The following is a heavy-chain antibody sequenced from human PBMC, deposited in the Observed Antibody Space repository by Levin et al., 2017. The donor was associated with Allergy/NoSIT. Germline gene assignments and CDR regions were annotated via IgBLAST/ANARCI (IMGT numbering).Heavy chain of an antibody. J-gene: IGHJ4*02. CDR1: GFTFSSYG. V-gene: IGHV3-30*18. CDR3: AKDLRYSSVWPNFYFDY. D-gene: IGHD6-19*01. CDR2: ISYDGGNK. Sequence: GGSLRLSCAASGFTFSSYGMHWVRQAPGKGLEWVAVISYDGGNKFYADSVKGRFTISRDNSKNTLYLQMNSLRAEDTAVYYCAKDLRYSSVWPNFYFDYWGQGTLVTVSS.